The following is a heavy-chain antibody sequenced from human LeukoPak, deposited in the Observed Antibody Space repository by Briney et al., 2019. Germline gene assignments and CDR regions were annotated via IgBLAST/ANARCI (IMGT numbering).Heavy chain of an antibody. J-gene: IGHJ3*02. CDR2: FDPEDGET. CDR1: GYTLTELS. Sequence: GASVKVSCKVSGYTLTELSMHWVRQAPGKGLEWMGGFDPEDGETIYAQKFQGRVTMTEDTSTDTAYMELSSLRSEDTAVYYCATVGNLTNHDAFDIWGQGTMVTVSS. D-gene: IGHD1-1*01. V-gene: IGHV1-24*01. CDR3: ATVGNLTNHDAFDI.